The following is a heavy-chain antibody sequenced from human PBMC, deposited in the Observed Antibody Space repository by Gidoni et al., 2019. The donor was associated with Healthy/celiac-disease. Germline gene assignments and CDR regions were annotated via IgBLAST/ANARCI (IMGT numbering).Heavy chain of an antibody. CDR3: AREGITIFGFPYYGMDV. D-gene: IGHD3-3*01. CDR1: GGSISSGSYY. CDR2: IYTSGST. Sequence: QVQLQESGPGLVTPSQTLSLTCTVSGGSISSGSYYWSWIRQPAGKGLEWIGRIYTSGSTNYNPSLKSRVTISLDTSKNQFSLKLSSVTAADTAVYYCAREGITIFGFPYYGMDVWGQGTTVTVSS. J-gene: IGHJ6*02. V-gene: IGHV4-61*02.